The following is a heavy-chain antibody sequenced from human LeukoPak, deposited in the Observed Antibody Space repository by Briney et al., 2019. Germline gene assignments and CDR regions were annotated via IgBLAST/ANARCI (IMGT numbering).Heavy chain of an antibody. Sequence: ASVKVSCKASGYTFTGYYMHWVRQAPGQGLEWMGWINPNSGGTKYAQEFQGRATMTRDTSISTAYMELSRLRSDDTAVYYCARVRYDSSGYYFWGQGTLVTVSS. V-gene: IGHV1-2*02. CDR1: GYTFTGYY. CDR3: ARVRYDSSGYYF. D-gene: IGHD3-22*01. J-gene: IGHJ4*02. CDR2: INPNSGGT.